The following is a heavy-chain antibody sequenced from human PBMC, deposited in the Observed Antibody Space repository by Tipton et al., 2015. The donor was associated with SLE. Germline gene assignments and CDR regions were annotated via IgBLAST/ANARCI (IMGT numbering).Heavy chain of an antibody. J-gene: IGHJ4*02. CDR2: ISYDGSNK. Sequence: SLRLSCAASGFTFSSYGMHWVRQAPGKGLEWVAVISYDGSNKYYADSVKGRFTISRDNSKNTLYLQMNSLRAEDTAVYYCAREGEVDDWGQGTLVTVSS. CDR1: GFTFSSYG. CDR3: AREGEVDD. V-gene: IGHV3-33*05.